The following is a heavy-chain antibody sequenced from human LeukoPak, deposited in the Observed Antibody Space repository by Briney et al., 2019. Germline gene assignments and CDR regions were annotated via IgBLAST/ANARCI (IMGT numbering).Heavy chain of an antibody. CDR3: ASGWTLPSYDY. V-gene: IGHV3-48*02. CDR1: GFTFRSYE. CDR2: ISSSSTTI. D-gene: IGHD6-19*01. J-gene: IGHJ4*02. Sequence: GGSLRLSCAASGFTFRSYEMKWVRQAPGKGLEWVSYISSSSTTIYYADSVKGRFTISRDNAKNSLYLQMNSLRDDDTAVYYCASGWTLPSYDYWGQGTLVTVSS.